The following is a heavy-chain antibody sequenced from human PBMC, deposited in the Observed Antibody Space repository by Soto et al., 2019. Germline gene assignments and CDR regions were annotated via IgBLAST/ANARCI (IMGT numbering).Heavy chain of an antibody. J-gene: IGHJ5*02. CDR3: ARERGFSSGWYHLGNWSDP. V-gene: IGHV4-59*01. Sequence: SETLSLTCTVSGGSIISYYWSWIRQPPGKGLEWIGYIYYSGSTNYNPSLKSRVTISVDTSKNQFSLKLSSVTAADTAVYYCARERGFSSGWYHLGNWSDPWGQGTLVTVSS. D-gene: IGHD6-19*01. CDR2: IYYSGST. CDR1: GGSIISYY.